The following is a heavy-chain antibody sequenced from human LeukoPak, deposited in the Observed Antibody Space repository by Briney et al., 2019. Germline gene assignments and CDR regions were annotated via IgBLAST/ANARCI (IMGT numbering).Heavy chain of an antibody. J-gene: IGHJ6*03. CDR2: ISSSGSTI. CDR1: GFTFSSYG. V-gene: IGHV3-48*04. Sequence: GGSLRLSCAASGFTFSSYGMNWVRQAPGKGLEWVSYISSSGSTIYYADSVKGRFTISRDSAKNSLYLQMNSLRAEDTAVYYCARGAGSGADYYYYYYMDVWGKGTTVTVSS. CDR3: ARGAGSGADYYYYYYMDV. D-gene: IGHD1-26*01.